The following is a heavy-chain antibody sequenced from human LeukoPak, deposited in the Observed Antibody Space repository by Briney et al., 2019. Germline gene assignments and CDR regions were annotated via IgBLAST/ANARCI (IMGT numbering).Heavy chain of an antibody. J-gene: IGHJ4*02. Sequence: SETLSLTCTVSGYSISSGYYWGWIRQPPGKGLEWIGNIYHSWSTYYNPSLKSRVTISIDTSKNQFSLKLSSVTAADTAVYYCARVGWSSNWEYFDYWGQGTLVTVSS. CDR1: GYSISSGYY. CDR3: ARVGWSSNWEYFDY. CDR2: IYHSWST. V-gene: IGHV4-38-2*02. D-gene: IGHD6-13*01.